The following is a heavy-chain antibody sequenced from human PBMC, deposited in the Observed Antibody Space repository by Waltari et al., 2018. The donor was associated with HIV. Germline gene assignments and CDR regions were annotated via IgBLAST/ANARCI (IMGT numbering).Heavy chain of an antibody. Sequence: EVQLVESGGGLVQPGVSLILSCAASEFTFRSFWITWFRQALGKGLEWVANIKQDGREKYYVDSVKGRFTTSRDNAKNSLYLQRNSLRAEDTAVYYCARDFVDTAMYDDQFDYWGQGTLVTVSS. CDR1: EFTFRSFW. V-gene: IGHV3-7*01. CDR2: IKQDGREK. J-gene: IGHJ4*02. CDR3: ARDFVDTAMYDDQFDY. D-gene: IGHD5-18*01.